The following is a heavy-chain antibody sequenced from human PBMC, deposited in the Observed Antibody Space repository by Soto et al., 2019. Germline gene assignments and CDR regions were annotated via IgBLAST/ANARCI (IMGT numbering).Heavy chain of an antibody. V-gene: IGHV3-30-3*02. D-gene: IGHD3-22*01. CDR3: AKQPTMMVTLIRPDY. J-gene: IGHJ4*02. CDR2: ISYDGSNE. CDR1: GFAFSSYT. Sequence: QVQLVESGGGVVQPGRSLRLSCAASGFAFSSYTMHWVRQAPGKGLEWVAVISYDGSNEFYADSVKGRFTISRDNSKSTLYLQMNSLRAEDTAVYYCAKQPTMMVTLIRPDYWGQGILVTVSS.